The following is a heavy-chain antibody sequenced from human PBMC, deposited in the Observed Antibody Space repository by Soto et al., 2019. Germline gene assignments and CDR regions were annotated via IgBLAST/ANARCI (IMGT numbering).Heavy chain of an antibody. CDR2: IDPSDSYT. CDR1: GNSFTSYW. Sequence: XESLKIYWQCSGNSFTSYWISLVRQMPGKGLEWMGRIDPSDSYTNYSPSFQGHVTISADKSISTAYLQWSSLKASDTAMYYCARHRLEGMDVWAQGTTVTVSS. CDR3: ARHRLEGMDV. J-gene: IGHJ6*02. V-gene: IGHV5-10-1*01. D-gene: IGHD3-16*01.